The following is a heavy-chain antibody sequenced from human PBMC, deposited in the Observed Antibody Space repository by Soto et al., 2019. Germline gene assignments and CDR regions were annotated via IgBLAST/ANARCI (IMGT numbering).Heavy chain of an antibody. J-gene: IGHJ6*02. CDR1: GGTFNRYA. V-gene: IGHV1-69*01. CDR3: AGSAISLFGVVSIPPHYYSEMDV. D-gene: IGHD3-3*01. Sequence: QVQLVQSGAEVKKPGSSVKVSCKASGGTFNRYAISWVRQAPGQGLEWMGGIIPIFGIGNDAQRFQGRVTVTGDESTGTAYMELSSLISEDTGVYYCAGSAISLFGVVSIPPHYYSEMDVWGQGTTVIVSS. CDR2: IIPIFGIG.